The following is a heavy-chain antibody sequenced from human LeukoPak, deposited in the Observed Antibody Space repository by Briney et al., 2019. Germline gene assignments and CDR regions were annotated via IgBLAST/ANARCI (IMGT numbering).Heavy chain of an antibody. CDR2: ISWDGGST. CDR3: AKLMDEFGEFDY. D-gene: IGHD3-10*01. J-gene: IGHJ4*02. CDR1: GFTFDDYT. Sequence: GGSLRLSCAASGFTFDDYTMHWVRQAPGKGLEWVSLISWDGGSTYYADSVKGRFTISRDNSKNSLYLQMNSLRTEDTALYYCAKLMDEFGEFDYWGQGTLVTVSS. V-gene: IGHV3-43*01.